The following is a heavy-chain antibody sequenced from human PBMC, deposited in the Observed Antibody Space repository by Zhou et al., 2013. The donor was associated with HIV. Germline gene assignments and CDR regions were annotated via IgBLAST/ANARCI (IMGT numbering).Heavy chain of an antibody. J-gene: IGHJ4*02. V-gene: IGHV1-8*02. CDR1: GYTFTDND. Sequence: QVQLVQSGAEVKKPGASVRLSCEASGYTFTDNDINWVRQATGQGLEWMGWMNPHSGNTGYVKKFQGRVSMTRNTSISTAYRELSRLTSEDTAVYFCARGSGTYYDRKYFDSWGQGVLVTVSS. CDR3: ARGSGTYYDRKYFDS. D-gene: IGHD3-10*01. CDR2: MNPHSGNT.